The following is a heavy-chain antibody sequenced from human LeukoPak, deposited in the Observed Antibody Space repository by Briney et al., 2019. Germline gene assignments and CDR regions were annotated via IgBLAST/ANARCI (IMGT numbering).Heavy chain of an antibody. CDR3: AKELYSSGWYNH. CDR1: GFTFSSYA. J-gene: IGHJ4*02. D-gene: IGHD6-19*01. Sequence: GGSLRLSCAASGFTFSSYAMSWVRQAPGKGLEWVSGISGSGGSTYYADSVKGRFTISRDNSKNTLHLQMNSLRAEDTAVYYCAKELYSSGWYNHWGQGTLVTVSS. V-gene: IGHV3-23*01. CDR2: ISGSGGST.